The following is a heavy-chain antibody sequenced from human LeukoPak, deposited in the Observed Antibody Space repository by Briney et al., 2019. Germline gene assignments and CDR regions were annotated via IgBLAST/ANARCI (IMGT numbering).Heavy chain of an antibody. CDR2: IRSKAYGGTT. D-gene: IGHD6-19*01. CDR3: TSYSSGWADY. CDR1: GFTFCDYA. Sequence: PGGSLRLSCTASGFTFCDYAMSWFRQAPGKGLEWVGFIRSKAYGGTTEYAASVKGRFTISRDDSKGIAYLQMNSLKTEDTAVYYCTSYSSGWADYWGQGTLVTVSS. V-gene: IGHV3-49*03. J-gene: IGHJ4*02.